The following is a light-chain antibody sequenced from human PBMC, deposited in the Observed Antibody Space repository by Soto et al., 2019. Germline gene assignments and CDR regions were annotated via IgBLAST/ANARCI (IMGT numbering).Light chain of an antibody. CDR3: QHYIDWPPGT. V-gene: IGKV3-15*01. CDR1: QSVSSS. Sequence: EIVVTQSPATLSVSPGERVTLSCRASQSVSSSLAWYQQRPGQAPRLLIYDTSTRAAGISARFSGSGAGTAFTLTISSLQSEDFAVYYCQHYIDWPPGTFGQGTAVEIK. CDR2: DTS. J-gene: IGKJ1*01.